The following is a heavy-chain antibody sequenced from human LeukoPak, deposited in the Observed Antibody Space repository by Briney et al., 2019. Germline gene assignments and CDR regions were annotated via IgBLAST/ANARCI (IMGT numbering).Heavy chain of an antibody. CDR3: AKDLNYYDSSGYYSLGY. CDR2: IYSGGST. CDR1: GFTVSSNY. J-gene: IGHJ4*02. V-gene: IGHV3-53*01. Sequence: GGSLRLSCAASGFTVSSNYMSWVRQAPGKGLEWVSVIYSGGSTYYADSVKGRFTISRDNSKNTLYLQMNSLRAEDTAVYYCAKDLNYYDSSGYYSLGYWGQGTLVTVSS. D-gene: IGHD3-22*01.